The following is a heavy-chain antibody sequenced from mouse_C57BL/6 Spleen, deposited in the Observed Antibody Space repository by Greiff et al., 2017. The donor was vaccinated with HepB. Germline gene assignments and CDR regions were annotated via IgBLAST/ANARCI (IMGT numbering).Heavy chain of an antibody. Sequence: QVQLKQSGAELVRPGASVTLSCKASGYTFTDYEMHWVKQTPVHGLEWIGAIDPETGGTAYNQKFKGKAILTADKSSSTAYMELRSLTSEDSAVYYCTRWLVVTEMDYWGQGTSVTVSS. J-gene: IGHJ4*01. D-gene: IGHD2-2*01. V-gene: IGHV1-15*01. CDR3: TRWLVVTEMDY. CDR2: IDPETGGT. CDR1: GYTFTDYE.